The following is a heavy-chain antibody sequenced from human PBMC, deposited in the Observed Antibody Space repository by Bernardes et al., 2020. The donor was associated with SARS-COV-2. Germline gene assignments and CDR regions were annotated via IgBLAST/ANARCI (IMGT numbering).Heavy chain of an antibody. V-gene: IGHV3-74*01. J-gene: IGHJ6*02. Sequence: GGSLRLSCAASGFTFSTYWLHWVRQAPGKGLMWVSRINSDGSTTIYADSVKGRFTISRDNAKNTLYLQMNSLRAEDTAVYYCAREPAHITRMDVWGQGTTGTVSS. CDR1: GFTFSTYW. CDR3: AREPAHITRMDV. D-gene: IGHD2-21*01. CDR2: INSDGSTT.